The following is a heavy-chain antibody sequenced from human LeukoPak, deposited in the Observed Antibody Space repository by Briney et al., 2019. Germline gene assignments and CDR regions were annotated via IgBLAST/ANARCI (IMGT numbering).Heavy chain of an antibody. J-gene: IGHJ6*02. CDR1: GFTFSSYS. Sequence: GGSLRLSCAASGFTFSSYSMNWVRQAPGKGLEWVSSISSSSSYIYYADSVKGRFTISRDNAKNSLYLQMNSLRAEDTAVYYCLVRWLSRDSHNYYYYGMDVWGQGTTVTVSS. V-gene: IGHV3-21*01. D-gene: IGHD4-23*01. CDR3: LVRWLSRDSHNYYYYGMDV. CDR2: ISSSSSYI.